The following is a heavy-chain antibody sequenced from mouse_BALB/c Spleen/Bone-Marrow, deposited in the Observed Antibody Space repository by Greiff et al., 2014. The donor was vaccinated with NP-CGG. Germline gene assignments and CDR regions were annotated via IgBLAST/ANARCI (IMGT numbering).Heavy chain of an antibody. Sequence: VQLQQPGAELVRPGTSVKVSCKASGYAFSNYLIEGVKQRPGQGLEWIGLIDPGSGGTNYNEKFKGKATLTADKSSSTAYMQLSSLTSDDSAVYFCAREGYDNDGGRSMDYWGQGTSVTVSS. CDR2: IDPGSGGT. J-gene: IGHJ4*01. V-gene: IGHV1-54*01. CDR1: GYAFSNYL. CDR3: AREGYDNDGGRSMDY. D-gene: IGHD2-4*01.